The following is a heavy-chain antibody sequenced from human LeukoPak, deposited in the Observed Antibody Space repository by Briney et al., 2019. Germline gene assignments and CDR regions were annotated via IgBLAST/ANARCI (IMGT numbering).Heavy chain of an antibody. V-gene: IGHV6-1*01. Sequence: SQTLSLTCAISGDDVSTNKATWNWIRQSPSRGLEWLGRTYYRSKWYNDYAVSVKSRITINPDTSKNQFSLQLNSVTPEDTAVYYCARVTTAAAGTLFDYWGQGTLVTVSS. CDR3: ARVTTAAAGTLFDY. D-gene: IGHD6-13*01. CDR2: TYYRSKWYN. CDR1: GDDVSTNKAT. J-gene: IGHJ4*02.